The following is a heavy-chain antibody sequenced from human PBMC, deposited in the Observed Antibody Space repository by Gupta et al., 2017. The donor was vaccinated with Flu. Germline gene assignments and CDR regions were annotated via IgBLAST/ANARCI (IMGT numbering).Heavy chain of an antibody. CDR3: AKELGDSGWYYFDY. CDR1: GFTFSSYG. D-gene: IGHD6-19*01. CDR2: ISYDGSNK. Sequence: QVQLVESGGGVVQPGRSLRLSCAASGFTFSSYGMHWVRQAPGKGLEWVAVISYDGSNKYYADAVKGRFTISRDNSKNTLYLQMNSLRAEDTAVYYCAKELGDSGWYYFDYWGQGTLVTGSS. J-gene: IGHJ4*02. V-gene: IGHV3-30*18.